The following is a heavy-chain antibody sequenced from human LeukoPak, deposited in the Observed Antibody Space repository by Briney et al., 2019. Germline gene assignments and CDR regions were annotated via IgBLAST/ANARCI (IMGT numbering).Heavy chain of an antibody. V-gene: IGHV5-10-1*01. CDR2: IDPSDSYT. D-gene: IGHD2-15*01. J-gene: IGHJ3*02. CDR3: ARHTDIVVVVAATGDAFDI. CDR1: GYSFTSYW. Sequence: GESLKISCKGSGYSFTSYWISWVRQMPGKGLERMGRIDPSDSYTNYSPSFQGHVTISADKSISTAYLQWSSLKASDTAMYYCARHTDIVVVVAATGDAFDIWGQGTMVTVSS.